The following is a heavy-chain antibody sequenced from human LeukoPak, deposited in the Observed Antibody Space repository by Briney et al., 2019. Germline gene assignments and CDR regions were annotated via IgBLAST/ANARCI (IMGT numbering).Heavy chain of an antibody. D-gene: IGHD2-15*01. J-gene: IGHJ4*02. CDR1: GFTFSSFG. CDR2: ISYDGNAK. Sequence: GTSLRLSCSASGFTFSSFGMHWIRQAPGMGLEWVAMISYDGNAKYYADSVRGRFAVSRDNSKNTFYLQMNSLRAEDTAVYYCASVACSAVTCFGFLFFDYWGQGTLVTVSS. V-gene: IGHV3-30*03. CDR3: ASVACSAVTCFGFLFFDY.